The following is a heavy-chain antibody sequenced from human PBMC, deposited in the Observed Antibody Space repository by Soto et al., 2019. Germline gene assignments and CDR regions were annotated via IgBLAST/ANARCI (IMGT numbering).Heavy chain of an antibody. CDR2: ISRSGYT. J-gene: IGHJ4*02. Sequence: SDTLSLTFTVSGGSISSSNYYWGWIRQPPGKGLEWIGSISRSGYTQYNPSLKSRVTISVDTSKNQFSLNLSSVTAADTAVYYCASHGYYASGSYYTYYFHXWGQGTLVTVSX. V-gene: IGHV4-39*01. D-gene: IGHD3-10*01. CDR3: ASHGYYASGSYYTYYFHX. CDR1: GGSISSSNYY.